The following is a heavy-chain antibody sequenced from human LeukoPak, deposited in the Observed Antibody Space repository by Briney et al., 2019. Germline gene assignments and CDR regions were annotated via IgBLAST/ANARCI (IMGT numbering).Heavy chain of an antibody. CDR2: IYSGGST. CDR3: ARFNDAFDI. V-gene: IGHV3-53*01. CDR1: GFTVSSNY. Sequence: PGGSLRFSCAASGFTVSSNYMSWDRQAPGMGLVWVSVIYSGGSTYYADSVKGPFTISRDNAKNSLYLQMNSLRAEDTAVYYCARFNDAFDIWGQATMVTVS. J-gene: IGHJ3*02.